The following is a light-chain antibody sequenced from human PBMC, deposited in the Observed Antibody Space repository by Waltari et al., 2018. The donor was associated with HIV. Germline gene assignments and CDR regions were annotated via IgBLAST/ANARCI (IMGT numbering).Light chain of an antibody. CDR3: QQYFRTPRT. Sequence: EIQMTQSPSSRSASVGDRVTITCRASQGISNSLAWYQQKPGKAPKLLFYGAYRFQSGVSSRFRASGAGTDYTLTINGLQSEDFATYYCQQYFRTPRTFGQGTKVDIE. V-gene: IGKV1-NL1*01. J-gene: IGKJ1*01. CDR1: QGISNS. CDR2: GAY.